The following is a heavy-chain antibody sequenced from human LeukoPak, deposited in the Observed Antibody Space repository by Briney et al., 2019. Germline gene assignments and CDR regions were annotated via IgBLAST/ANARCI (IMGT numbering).Heavy chain of an antibody. D-gene: IGHD1-14*01. CDR3: ARSLWQNRGFDY. V-gene: IGHV4-38-2*01. CDR1: GYSISSGYY. Sequence: SETLSLTCAVSGYSISSGYYWGWIRQPPGEGLGWIGSIYHSGRTYYNPSLKSRVTISVDTSKNQFSLKLSSVTAADTAVYYCARSLWQNRGFDYWGQGTLVTVSS. J-gene: IGHJ4*02. CDR2: IYHSGRT.